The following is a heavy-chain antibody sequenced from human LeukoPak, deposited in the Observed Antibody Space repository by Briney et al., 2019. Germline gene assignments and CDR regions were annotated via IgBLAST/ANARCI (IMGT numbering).Heavy chain of an antibody. CDR2: INTDGSST. D-gene: IGHD2-2*01. J-gene: IGHJ4*02. V-gene: IGHV3-74*01. CDR1: GFTFSRYG. Sequence: PGGSLRLSCAASGFTFSRYGMHWVRQAPGKGLVWVSRINTDGSSTSYADSVKGRFTISRDNAKTTLYLQMNSLRAEDTAVYYCARVYCSSTSCSWIDYWGQGTLVTVSS. CDR3: ARVYCSSTSCSWIDY.